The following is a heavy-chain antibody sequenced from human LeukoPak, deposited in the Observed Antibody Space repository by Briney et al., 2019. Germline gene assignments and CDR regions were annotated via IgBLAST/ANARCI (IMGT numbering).Heavy chain of an antibody. Sequence: SETLSLTCTVSGGSISSDYWSWIRQPPGKGLEWIGYIYYSGSTNYNPSLKSRVTISVDTSKNQFSLKLSSVTAADTAVYYCARGDSSSWYLGAFDIWGQGTMVTVSS. V-gene: IGHV4-59*01. CDR1: GGSISSDY. D-gene: IGHD6-13*01. CDR3: ARGDSSSWYLGAFDI. CDR2: IYYSGST. J-gene: IGHJ3*02.